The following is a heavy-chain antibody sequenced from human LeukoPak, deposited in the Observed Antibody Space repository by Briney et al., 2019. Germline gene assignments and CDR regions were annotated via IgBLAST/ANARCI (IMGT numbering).Heavy chain of an antibody. CDR2: IRYDGSNK. J-gene: IGHJ4*02. V-gene: IGHV3-30*02. Sequence: PGGSLRLSCAASGFTFGSYGMHWVRQAPGKGLEWVSFIRYDGSNKYYADSVKGRFTISRDNSKTTLYLQMNSLRAEDKAVYYCAKLEDDGPLPTAVIAAAGTHFDYWGQGTLVTVSS. D-gene: IGHD6-13*01. CDR3: AKLEDDGPLPTAVIAAAGTHFDY. CDR1: GFTFGSYG.